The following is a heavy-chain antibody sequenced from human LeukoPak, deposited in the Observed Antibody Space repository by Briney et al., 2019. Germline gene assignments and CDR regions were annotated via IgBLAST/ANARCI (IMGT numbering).Heavy chain of an antibody. D-gene: IGHD5-18*01. CDR3: AKEVTGAGDY. CDR1: GFSFSSFG. V-gene: IGHV3-30*18. J-gene: IGHJ4*02. CDR2: VSHDGSNK. Sequence: QPGGSLRLSCVVSGFSFSSFGMHWVRQAPGKGLEWVAVVSHDGSNKDYADSVRGRFTISRDNSKSTLYLQMSTLRAEDTAVYYCAKEVTGAGDYWGQGTQVTVSS.